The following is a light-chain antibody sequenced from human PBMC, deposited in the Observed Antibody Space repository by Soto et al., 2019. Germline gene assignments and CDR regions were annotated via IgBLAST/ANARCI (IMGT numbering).Light chain of an antibody. Sequence: EIVLTQSPGTLSLSPGERATLSCRASQSVRSFYLAWYQQKPGQSPRLLIYGASSRAAGIPDRFSGSGSGTDLTLTISRLESEDFAVYYCQQYGSSPLTFGQGTRREIK. J-gene: IGKJ5*01. CDR3: QQYGSSPLT. CDR2: GAS. V-gene: IGKV3-20*01. CDR1: QSVRSFY.